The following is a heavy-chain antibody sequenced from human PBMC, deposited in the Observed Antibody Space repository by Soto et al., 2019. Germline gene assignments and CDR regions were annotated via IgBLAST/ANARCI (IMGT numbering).Heavy chain of an antibody. CDR3: ARGPGCTNGVCPFDY. J-gene: IGHJ4*02. Sequence: PSETLSLTCAVYGGSFSCYYWSWIRQPPGKGLEWIGEINHCGSTNYNPSLKSRVTISVDTSKNQFSLKLSSVTAADTAVYYCARGPGCTNGVCPFDYWGQGTLVTVSS. V-gene: IGHV4-34*01. CDR2: INHCGST. CDR1: GGSFSCYY. D-gene: IGHD2-8*01.